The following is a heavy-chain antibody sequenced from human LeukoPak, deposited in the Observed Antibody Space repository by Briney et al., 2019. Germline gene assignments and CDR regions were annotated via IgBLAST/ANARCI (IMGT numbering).Heavy chain of an antibody. CDR2: IIPIFGTA. CDR3: AGTLTGYCSSTSCIGAFDI. CDR1: GGTFSSYA. V-gene: IGHV1-69*06. Sequence: GGPVKGSCQASGGTFSSYAISWVRQAPGQGLEWMGGIIPIFGTANYAQKFQGRVTITADKSTSTAYMELSSLRSEDTAVYYCAGTLTGYCSSTSCIGAFDIWGQGTMVTVSS. J-gene: IGHJ3*02. D-gene: IGHD2-2*01.